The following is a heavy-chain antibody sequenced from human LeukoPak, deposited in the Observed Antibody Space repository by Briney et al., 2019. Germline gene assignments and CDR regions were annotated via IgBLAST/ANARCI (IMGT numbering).Heavy chain of an antibody. V-gene: IGHV4-39*07. Sequence: PSETLSLTCTVSGGSISSGSHYWSWIRQPPGKGLEWIGEINHSGSTNYNPSLKSRVTISVDTSKNQFSLKLSSVTAADTAVYYCARVSVLRFYGDRFTFRFDPWGQGTLVTVSS. D-gene: IGHD3-3*01. CDR2: INHSGST. CDR3: ARVSVLRFYGDRFTFRFDP. CDR1: GGSISSGSHY. J-gene: IGHJ5*02.